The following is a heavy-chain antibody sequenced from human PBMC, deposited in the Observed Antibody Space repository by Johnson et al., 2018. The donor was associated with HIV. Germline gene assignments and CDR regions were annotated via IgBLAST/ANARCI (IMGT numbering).Heavy chain of an antibody. CDR2: ISYDGSNK. CDR1: GFTFSSYA. Sequence: QVQLVESGGGVVQPGRSLRLSCAASGFTFSSYAMHWVRQAPGKGLEWVAVISYDGSNKYYADSVKGRFTISRDNSKNTLYLQMNSLRAEDTAVYYCARVRSGRENVFDIWGQGTMVTVSS. J-gene: IGHJ3*02. D-gene: IGHD1-26*01. V-gene: IGHV3-30*04. CDR3: ARVRSGRENVFDI.